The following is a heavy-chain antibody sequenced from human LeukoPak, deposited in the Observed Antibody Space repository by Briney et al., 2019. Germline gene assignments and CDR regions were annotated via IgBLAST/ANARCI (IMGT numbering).Heavy chain of an antibody. D-gene: IGHD4-17*01. V-gene: IGHV4-31*03. Sequence: SQTLSLTCTVSGGSISSGGYYWSWIRQHPGKGLEWIGYIYYSGSTHYNPSLKSRVTISVDTSKNQFSLKLSSVTAADTAVYYCARDHATGTRGWFDPWGQGTLVTVSS. CDR3: ARDHATGTRGWFDP. J-gene: IGHJ5*02. CDR2: IYYSGST. CDR1: GGSISSGGYY.